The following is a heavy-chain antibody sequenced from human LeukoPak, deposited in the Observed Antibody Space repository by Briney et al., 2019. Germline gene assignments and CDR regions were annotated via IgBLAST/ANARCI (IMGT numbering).Heavy chain of an antibody. Sequence: ASVSVSCKASGYTFMKYGFSCGRQAPGQGLEWLGWISTYNGNTTYAEKFQGRVTMTTDTSTSTAYMELRSLRSDDTAVYHCARDPKWEGWNTEGRVMDVWGQGTTVTVSS. CDR3: ARDPKWEGWNTEGRVMDV. V-gene: IGHV1-18*01. J-gene: IGHJ6*02. CDR2: ISTYNGNT. D-gene: IGHD1-26*01. CDR1: GYTFMKYG.